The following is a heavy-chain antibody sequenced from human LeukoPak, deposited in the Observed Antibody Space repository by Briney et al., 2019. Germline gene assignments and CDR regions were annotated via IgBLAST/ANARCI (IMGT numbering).Heavy chain of an antibody. CDR2: ISSGGGNI. Sequence: GGSLRLSCAASGFTFSSYEMIWVRQAPGKGLEWVSFISSGGGNIYYADSVKGRFTISRDNARNTLYLQMNNQRAEDTAFYYCARDAIVNGAFDIWGQGTMVTVSS. V-gene: IGHV3-48*03. CDR3: ARDAIVNGAFDI. J-gene: IGHJ3*02. CDR1: GFTFSSYE. D-gene: IGHD2/OR15-2a*01.